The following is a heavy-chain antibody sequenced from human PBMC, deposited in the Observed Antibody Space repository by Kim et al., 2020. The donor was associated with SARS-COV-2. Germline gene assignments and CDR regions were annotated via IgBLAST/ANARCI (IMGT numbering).Heavy chain of an antibody. CDR3: ARLVRY. J-gene: IGHJ4*02. D-gene: IGHD2-21*01. CDR2: IYYSGCT. V-gene: IGHV4-39*01. Sequence: IYYSGCTYYTPSLKSRVTISVDTSKNQFSLKLRAVTAADTAVYYCARLVRYWGQGTLVTVSS.